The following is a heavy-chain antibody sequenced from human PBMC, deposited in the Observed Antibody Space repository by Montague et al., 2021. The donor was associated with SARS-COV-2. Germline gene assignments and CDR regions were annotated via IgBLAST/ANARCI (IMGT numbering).Heavy chain of an antibody. CDR1: GGSISSGSYY. J-gene: IGHJ3*02. CDR2: IYTSGST. Sequence: TLSLTCTVSGGSISSGSYYWSWIRQPAGNGLEWIRRIYTSGSTNYNPSLKSRVTISVDTSKNQFSLKLSSVTAADTAVYYCARDLAPYYGSGSYYNPIDAFDIWGQGTMVTVSS. V-gene: IGHV4-61*02. CDR3: ARDLAPYYGSGSYYNPIDAFDI. D-gene: IGHD3-10*01.